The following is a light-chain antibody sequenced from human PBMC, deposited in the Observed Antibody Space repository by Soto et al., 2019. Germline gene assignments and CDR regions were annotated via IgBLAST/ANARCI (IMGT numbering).Light chain of an antibody. Sequence: QPVVTHSSSASASLGSSVKLTCTLSSGHSRNIIAWHQQQPGKAPRYLMKVEGSGRNNKGSGVPNRFSGSSSGADRYLTISNLQSEDEADYYCETWDSDSWVFGGGTKLTVL. CDR1: SGHSRNI. J-gene: IGLJ3*02. CDR2: VEGSGRN. CDR3: ETWDSDSWV. V-gene: IGLV4-60*03.